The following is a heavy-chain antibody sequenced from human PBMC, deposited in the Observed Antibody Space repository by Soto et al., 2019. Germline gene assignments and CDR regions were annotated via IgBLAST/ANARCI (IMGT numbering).Heavy chain of an antibody. V-gene: IGHV4-34*02. Sequence: QVQLQQWGAGLLKPSETLSLTCAVYGGSFSGYYWSWIRQPPGKGLEWIGEINHSGSTNYNPALKGRVTISVDTSKNQFSLKLSSVTAADAAVYYCASGRCGTMFGGVFCNWFGPWGQGTLFTVSS. D-gene: IGHD3-3*01. CDR1: GGSFSGYY. CDR3: ASGRCGTMFGGVFCNWFGP. CDR2: INHSGST. J-gene: IGHJ5*02.